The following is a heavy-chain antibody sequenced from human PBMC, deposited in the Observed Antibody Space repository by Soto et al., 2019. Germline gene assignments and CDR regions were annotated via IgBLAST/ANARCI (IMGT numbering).Heavy chain of an antibody. V-gene: IGHV3-21*01. CDR2: ISASSSSI. CDR1: GFNFITFS. D-gene: IGHD2-8*01. J-gene: IGHJ3*02. Sequence: DVQLVEYGGGLVTPGGSLRLSCAASGFNFITFSMNWVRQAPGKGLEWVSSISASSSSIYYAESVKGRFTVSRDNAKNSLYLQMNSLTAEDTALYFCVRHAYNGDVFDMWGQGTTVTVSS. CDR3: VRHAYNGDVFDM.